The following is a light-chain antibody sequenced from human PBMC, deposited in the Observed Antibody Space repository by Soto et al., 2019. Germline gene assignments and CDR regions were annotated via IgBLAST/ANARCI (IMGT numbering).Light chain of an antibody. CDR3: QSYDSSLSGGV. Sequence: QSVLTQPPSVSGAPGQRVTISCTGTSSNIGAGSDVHWYQQLPGTAPKLLIYANTNRPSGLPDRFSVSKSGTSASLAITGLQAEDEADYYCQSYDSSLSGGVFGGGTKVTVL. CDR1: SSNIGAGSD. V-gene: IGLV1-40*01. CDR2: ANT. J-gene: IGLJ3*02.